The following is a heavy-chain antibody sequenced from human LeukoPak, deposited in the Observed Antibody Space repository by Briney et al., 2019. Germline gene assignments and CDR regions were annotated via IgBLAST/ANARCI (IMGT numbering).Heavy chain of an antibody. CDR1: GFIFSLHW. J-gene: IGHJ4*02. V-gene: IGHV3-7*05. CDR2: INQDESGK. CDR3: ARDFPGMAIAY. Sequence: GGSLRLSCAASGFIFSLHWVSWFRQAPGQGLQWVASINQDESGKEYVDSVKGRFTISRDNAKNSLYLQMNSLRVEDTAVYYCARDFPGMAIAYWGQGTLVTVSS. D-gene: IGHD5-24*01.